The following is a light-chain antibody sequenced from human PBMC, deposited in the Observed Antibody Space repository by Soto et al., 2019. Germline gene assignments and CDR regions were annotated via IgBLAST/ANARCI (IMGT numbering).Light chain of an antibody. CDR2: DVS. J-gene: IGLJ1*01. CDR3: RSYTPPSPPFV. CDR1: SSDVGSYDY. Sequence: QSALTQPASVSGSPGQSITISCTGSSSDVGSYDYVSWYQQHPGKVPKLMIYDVSNRPSGVSNRFSGSKSGNTASLTISGLHPEDGADYYCRSYTPPSPPFVFGPGTKVTAL. V-gene: IGLV2-14*01.